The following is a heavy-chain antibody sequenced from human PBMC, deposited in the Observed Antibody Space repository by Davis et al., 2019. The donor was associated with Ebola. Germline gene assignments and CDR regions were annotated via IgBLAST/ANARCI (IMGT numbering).Heavy chain of an antibody. Sequence: ASVKVSCKASGGTFSSYAISWVRQAPGQGLEWMGWINPNSGGTNYAQKFQGRVTMTRDTSISTAYMELSRLRSDDTAVYYCAREIPYGMDVWGQGTTVTVAS. CDR2: INPNSGGT. CDR3: AREIPYGMDV. J-gene: IGHJ6*02. CDR1: GGTFSSYA. V-gene: IGHV1-2*02.